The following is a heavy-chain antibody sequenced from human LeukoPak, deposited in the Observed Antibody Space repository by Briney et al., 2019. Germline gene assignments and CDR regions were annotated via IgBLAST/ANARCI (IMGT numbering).Heavy chain of an antibody. D-gene: IGHD6-19*01. CDR2: ICWNSGSI. V-gene: IGHV3-9*01. Sequence: GGSLRLSCAASGFTFDDYAMHWVRQAPGKGLEWVSGICWNSGSIGYADSVKGRFTISRDNAKNSLYLQMNSLRAEDTALYYCAKDLGSSGWPRGAFDIWGQGTMVTVSS. CDR1: GFTFDDYA. J-gene: IGHJ3*02. CDR3: AKDLGSSGWPRGAFDI.